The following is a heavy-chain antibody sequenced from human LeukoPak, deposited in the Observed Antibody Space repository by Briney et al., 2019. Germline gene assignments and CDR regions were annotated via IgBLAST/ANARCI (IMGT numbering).Heavy chain of an antibody. D-gene: IGHD6-19*01. V-gene: IGHV3-21*01. CDR3: ATDGRSSGWYGFDY. J-gene: IGHJ4*02. Sequence: GGSLRLSCAASGFTFSTYSMNWVRQAPGKGLEWVSSITSPVGRIYYADSLKGRITISRDNARSTLYLQMNSLRAEDTAVYYCATDGRSSGWYGFDYWGQGILVSVSS. CDR2: ITSPVGRI. CDR1: GFTFSTYS.